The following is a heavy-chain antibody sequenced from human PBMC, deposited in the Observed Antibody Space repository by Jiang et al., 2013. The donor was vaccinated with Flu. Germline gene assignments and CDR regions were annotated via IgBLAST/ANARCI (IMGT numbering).Heavy chain of an antibody. Sequence: VQLVESGGGLVQPGGSLRLSCAASGFTFSSYAMSWVRQAPGKGLEWVSAISGSGGSTYYADSVKGRFTISRDNSKNTLYLQMNSLRAEDTAVYYCAIHWLGIIQLGRHSGSPDDYWGQGTLVTVSS. CDR2: ISGSGGST. J-gene: IGHJ4*02. D-gene: IGHD5-18*01. CDR1: GFTFSSYA. V-gene: IGHV3-23*04. CDR3: AIHWLGIIQLGRHSGSPDDY.